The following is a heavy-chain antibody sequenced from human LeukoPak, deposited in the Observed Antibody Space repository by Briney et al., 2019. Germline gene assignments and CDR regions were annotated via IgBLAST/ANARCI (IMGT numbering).Heavy chain of an antibody. V-gene: IGHV3-11*04. CDR1: GFTFSDYY. D-gene: IGHD3-10*01. J-gene: IGHJ4*02. CDR3: ATGEAMVRGVIAYFDY. CDR2: ISSSGSTI. Sequence: GGSLRLSCAASGFTFSDYYMSWIRQAPGKGLEWVSYISSSGSTIYYADSVKGRFTISRDNAKNSLYLQMNSLRAEDTAVYYCATGEAMVRGVIAYFDYWGQGTLVTVSS.